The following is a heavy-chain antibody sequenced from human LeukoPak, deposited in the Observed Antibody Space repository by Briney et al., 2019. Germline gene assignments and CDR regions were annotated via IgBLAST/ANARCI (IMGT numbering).Heavy chain of an antibody. CDR2: IYYSGST. V-gene: IGHV4-59*12. D-gene: IGHD3-10*01. CDR1: GGSISSYY. CDR3: ARGVVRLNWFDP. J-gene: IGHJ5*02. Sequence: SETPSLTCTVSGGSISSYYWSWIRQPPGKGLEWIGYIYYSGSTDYNPSLKSRVTISVDTSKNQFSLKLSSVTAADTAVYYCARGVVRLNWFDPWGQGTLVTVSS.